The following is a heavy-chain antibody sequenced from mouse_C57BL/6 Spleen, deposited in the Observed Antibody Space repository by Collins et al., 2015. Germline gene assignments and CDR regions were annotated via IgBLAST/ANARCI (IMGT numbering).Heavy chain of an antibody. CDR3: ARQLRLHYFDY. Sequence: QIQLVQSGPELKKPGETVKISCKASGYTFTTYGMSWVKQAPGKGLKWMGWINTYSGVPTYADDFKGRFAFSLETSASTAYLQINNLKNEDTATYFCARQLRLHYFDYWGQGTTPTVSS. CDR2: INTYSGVP. CDR1: GYTFTTYG. V-gene: IGHV9-3*01. J-gene: IGHJ2*01. D-gene: IGHD3-2*02.